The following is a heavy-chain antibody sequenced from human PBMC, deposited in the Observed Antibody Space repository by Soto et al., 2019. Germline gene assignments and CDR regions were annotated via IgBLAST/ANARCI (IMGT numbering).Heavy chain of an antibody. V-gene: IGHV1-69*01. J-gene: IGHJ4*02. CDR1: GGTFSSYS. Sequence: QVQLVQSGAEVQKPGSSVKVSCKASGGTFSSYSINWVRQAPGQGLEWMGAIIPIFGTANYAQKFQGRVTITADESTSTAYMELCSLRSEDTAVYYCARDGGRHSGGIGYWGQGTVVTVSS. D-gene: IGHD1-26*01. CDR3: ARDGGRHSGGIGY. CDR2: IIPIFGTA.